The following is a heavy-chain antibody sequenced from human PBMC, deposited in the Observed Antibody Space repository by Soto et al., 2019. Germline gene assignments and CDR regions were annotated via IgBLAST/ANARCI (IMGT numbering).Heavy chain of an antibody. CDR1: GGSFSGYY. V-gene: IGHV4-34*01. CDR2: INHSGST. Sequence: SETLSLTCAVYGGSFSGYYWSWIRQPPGKGLEWIGEINHSGSTNYNPSLKSRVTISVDTSKNQFSLKLSSVTAADTAVYYCARMSEGLEVAFDIWGQGTMVTVSS. CDR3: ARMSEGLEVAFDI. J-gene: IGHJ3*02. D-gene: IGHD2-8*02.